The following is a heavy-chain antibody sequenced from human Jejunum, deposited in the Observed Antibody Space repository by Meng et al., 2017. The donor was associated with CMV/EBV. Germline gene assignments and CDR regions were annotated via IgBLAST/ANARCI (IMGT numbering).Heavy chain of an antibody. D-gene: IGHD3-16*02. J-gene: IGHJ4*02. CDR1: GGSISTYY. Sequence: QGPLQDPGPGLVKPSETLSLTCAVPGGSISTYYWSWIRQPPGKGLEWIGNNYYSGSTNYNPSLASRVTISVDSSKNQFSLKLSSVTAADTAVYYCARHQNGGTYPLDYWGQGTLVTVSS. CDR3: ARHQNGGTYPLDY. CDR2: NYYSGST. V-gene: IGHV4-59*08.